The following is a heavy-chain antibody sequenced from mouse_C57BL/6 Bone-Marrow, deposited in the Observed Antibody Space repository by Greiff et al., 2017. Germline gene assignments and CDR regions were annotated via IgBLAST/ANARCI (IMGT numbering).Heavy chain of an antibody. CDR2: INPSSGYT. D-gene: IGHD2-2*01. J-gene: IGHJ2*01. CDR1: GYTFTSYW. V-gene: IGHV1-7*01. Sequence: QVQLQQSGAELAKPGASVKLSCKASGYTFTSYWMHWVKQRPGQGLEWIGYINPSSGYTKYNQKFKDKATLTADKSSSTAYRQLSSLTYEDSAVYYCASGLRRGGYYFDYWGQGTTLTVSS. CDR3: ASGLRRGGYYFDY.